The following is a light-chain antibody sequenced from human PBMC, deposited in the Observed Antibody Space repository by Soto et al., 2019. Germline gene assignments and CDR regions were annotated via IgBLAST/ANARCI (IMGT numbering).Light chain of an antibody. CDR1: SSDVGYYNY. CDR2: EVT. J-gene: IGLJ2*01. Sequence: QSVLTQPPSASGSPGQSVTISCTGTSSDVGYYNYVSWYQQHPGKAPKLMIYEVTKRPLGVPDRFSGSKSGNTASLTVSGLQAEDEGDYYCSSYASSTFVIFGGGTKVTVL. V-gene: IGLV2-8*01. CDR3: SSYASSTFVI.